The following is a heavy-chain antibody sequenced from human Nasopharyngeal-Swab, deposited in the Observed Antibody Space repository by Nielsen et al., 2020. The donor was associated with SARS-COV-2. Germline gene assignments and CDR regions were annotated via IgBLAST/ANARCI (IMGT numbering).Heavy chain of an antibody. D-gene: IGHD5-18*01. J-gene: IGHJ6*02. CDR1: GFTFSSYA. CDR3: ARLEGGRGYSYGDYYYYYGMDV. Sequence: GGSLRLSCAASGFTFSSYAMSWVRQAPGKGLEWVSAISGSGGSTYCADSVKGRFTISRDNSKNTLYLQMNSLRAEDTAVYCCARLEGGRGYSYGDYYYYYGMDVWGQGTTVTVSS. V-gene: IGHV3-23*01. CDR2: ISGSGGST.